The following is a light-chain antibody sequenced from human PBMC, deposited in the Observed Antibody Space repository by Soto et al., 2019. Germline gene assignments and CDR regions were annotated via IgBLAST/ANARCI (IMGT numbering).Light chain of an antibody. V-gene: IGKV1-39*01. CDR2: AAS. CDR1: QTMTGY. CDR3: QQSYSTPYT. J-gene: IGKJ2*01. Sequence: DIQVTQSPSSLSASVGDRVTITCRAGQTMTGYLNWYQQKPGKAPSLLIYAASSLASGVPSRFRGRGSGTDFTLTISSLQPEDSATYYCQQSYSTPYTFGPGTKLEIK.